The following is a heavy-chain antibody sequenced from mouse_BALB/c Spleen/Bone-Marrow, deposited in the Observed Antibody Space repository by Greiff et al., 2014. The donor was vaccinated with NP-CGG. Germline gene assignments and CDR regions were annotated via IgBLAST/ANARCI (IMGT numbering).Heavy chain of an antibody. CDR3: VRGEDGFAS. V-gene: IGHV1-37*01. J-gene: IGHJ3*01. Sequence: EVKLQESGPGLVKPGASMKISCKASGYSFTGYTMNWVRQSHGTKLEWIGLINPYNGDTYYNQRFKDKATLTVDKSSSTAYMELLSPTSEDSAVYYCVRGEDGFASWGQGTLVTVSA. CDR1: GYSFTGYT. CDR2: INPYNGDT.